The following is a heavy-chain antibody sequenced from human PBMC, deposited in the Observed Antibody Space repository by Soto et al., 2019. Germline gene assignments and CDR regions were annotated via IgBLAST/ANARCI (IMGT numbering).Heavy chain of an antibody. V-gene: IGHV4-59*01. J-gene: IGHJ4*02. Sequence: PSETLSLTCTVSGGSISSYYWSWIRQPPGKGLEWIGYIYYSGSTNYNPSLKSRVTISVDTSKNQFSLKLSSVTAADTAVYYCARAPYGDPFPFFDYWGQGTLVTVSS. D-gene: IGHD4-17*01. CDR2: IYYSGST. CDR3: ARAPYGDPFPFFDY. CDR1: GGSISSYY.